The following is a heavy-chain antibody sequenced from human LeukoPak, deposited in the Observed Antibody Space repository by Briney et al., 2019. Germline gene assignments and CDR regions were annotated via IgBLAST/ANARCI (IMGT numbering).Heavy chain of an antibody. CDR2: INPNSGGT. CDR1: GYTFTGYY. J-gene: IGHJ6*02. D-gene: IGHD4-17*01. CDR3: ARAATPDYGDYYYYYGMDV. V-gene: IGHV1-2*02. Sequence: GASVKVSCKASGYTFTGYYMHWVRQAPGQGLEWMGWINPNSGGTNYAQKLQGRVTMTRDTSISTAYMELSRLRSDDTAVYYCARAATPDYGDYYYYYGMDVWGQGTTVTVSS.